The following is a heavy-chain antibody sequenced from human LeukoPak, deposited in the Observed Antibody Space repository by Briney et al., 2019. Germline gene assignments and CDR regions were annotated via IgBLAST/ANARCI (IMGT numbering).Heavy chain of an antibody. V-gene: IGHV4-59*07. D-gene: IGHD4-17*01. Sequence: PSDTLSLTCTVSGGALTGYYWSWIRQPPGKGLEWIGYIYYSGSTNHNPSLKSRVTMSVDTSKKQFSLKLSSVTAADTAVYYCARGRPPHDYGTLFDYWGQGTLVTVSS. CDR3: ARGRPPHDYGTLFDY. CDR2: IYYSGST. CDR1: GGALTGYY. J-gene: IGHJ4*02.